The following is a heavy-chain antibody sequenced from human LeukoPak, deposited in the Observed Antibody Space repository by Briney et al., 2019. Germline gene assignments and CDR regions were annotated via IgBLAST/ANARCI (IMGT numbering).Heavy chain of an antibody. Sequence: SGTLSLTCTVSGGSISSHYGSWVRQPPGKGLEWIGYIYYSGNANYNPSLKSRVTMSLDTSKNQFSLKLSSVTAADTAVYYCARTGAYSSSWSIDYWGQGTLVTVSS. V-gene: IGHV4-59*11. CDR3: ARTGAYSSSWSIDY. CDR2: IYYSGNA. J-gene: IGHJ4*02. CDR1: GGSISSHY. D-gene: IGHD6-13*01.